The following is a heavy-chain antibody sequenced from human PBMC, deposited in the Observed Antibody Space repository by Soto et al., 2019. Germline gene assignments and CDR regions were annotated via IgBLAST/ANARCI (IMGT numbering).Heavy chain of an antibody. V-gene: IGHV3-64D*08. CDR3: VKDVAPYDSSGYDPEDAFDI. CDR1: GFTFSSYA. J-gene: IGHJ3*02. Sequence: HPGGSLRLSCSASGFTFSSYAMHWVRQAPGKGLEYVSAISSNGGSTYYADSVKGRFTISRDNSKNTLYLQMSSLRAEDTAVYYCVKDVAPYDSSGYDPEDAFDIWGQGTMVTVSS. D-gene: IGHD3-22*01. CDR2: ISSNGGST.